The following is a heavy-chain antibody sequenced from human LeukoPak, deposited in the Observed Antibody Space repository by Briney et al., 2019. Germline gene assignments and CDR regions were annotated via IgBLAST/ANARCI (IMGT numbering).Heavy chain of an antibody. D-gene: IGHD3-10*01. CDR2: ISGSGDNT. CDR1: GFTFNNHA. J-gene: IGHJ4*02. CDR3: TKDFRGSGYFFDY. Sequence: GGSLRLSCVVSGFTFNNHAMSWVRQAPGKGLEWVSAISGSGDNTFYAGSVRGRFTISRDNSKNTLYLQMDSLRAEDTAKYYCTKDFRGSGYFFDYWGQGTPVTVSS. V-gene: IGHV3-23*01.